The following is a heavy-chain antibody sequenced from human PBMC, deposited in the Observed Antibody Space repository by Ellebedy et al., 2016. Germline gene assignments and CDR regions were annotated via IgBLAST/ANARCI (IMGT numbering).Heavy chain of an antibody. V-gene: IGHV1-18*04. D-gene: IGHD3-10*01. CDR1: SYTFTTYG. J-gene: IGHJ6*02. CDR3: ARDPYGSGQHYYYYGMDV. Sequence: ASVKVSXKASSYTFTTYGISWVRQAPGQGLEWMGWISAYNGNTNYAQKLQGRVTMTTDTSTSTAYMELRSLRSDDTAVYYCARDPYGSGQHYYYYGMDVWGQGTTVTVSS. CDR2: ISAYNGNT.